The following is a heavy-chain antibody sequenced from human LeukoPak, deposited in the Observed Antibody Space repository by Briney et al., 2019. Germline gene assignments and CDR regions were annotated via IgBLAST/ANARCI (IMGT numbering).Heavy chain of an antibody. D-gene: IGHD6-6*01. Sequence: GGSLRLSCAASGFTFSSYAMSWARQLPGKGLVWVSRISPTGSTTSYADSVKGRFTVSRDNAKNTLYLQVNNLRAEDTAVYYCARGPNSNWSGLDFWGQGTLLTVSS. CDR1: GFTFSSYA. J-gene: IGHJ4*02. CDR2: ISPTGSTT. CDR3: ARGPNSNWSGLDF. V-gene: IGHV3-74*01.